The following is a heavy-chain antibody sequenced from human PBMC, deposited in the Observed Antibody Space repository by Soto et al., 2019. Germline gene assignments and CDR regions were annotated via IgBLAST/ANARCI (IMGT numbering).Heavy chain of an antibody. V-gene: IGHV1-24*01. CDR2: FDPEDGET. CDR1: GYTLTELS. J-gene: IGHJ6*02. CDR3: ATGETTMFYYYYGMDV. Sequence: ASVKVSCKVSGYTLTELSMHWVRQAPGKGLEWMGGFDPEDGETIYAQKFQGTVTMTEDTSTDTAYMELSSLRSEDTAVYYCATGETTMFYYYYGMDVWGQGTTVTVSS. D-gene: IGHD3-10*02.